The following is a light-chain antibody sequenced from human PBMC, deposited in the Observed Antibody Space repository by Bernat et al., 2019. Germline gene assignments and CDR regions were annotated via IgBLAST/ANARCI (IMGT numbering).Light chain of an antibody. Sequence: DIVMTQSPLSLPVTPGEPASISCRSNQSLLYSNGNTHLDWYVQRPGQSPQLLIYLVSIRASGVPDRFSGSGSGTDFKMKISRVEAEDVGIYYCMQGVQTLTFGGGTRVEIK. CDR1: QSLLYSNGNTH. J-gene: IGKJ4*01. V-gene: IGKV2-28*01. CDR2: LVS. CDR3: MQGVQTLT.